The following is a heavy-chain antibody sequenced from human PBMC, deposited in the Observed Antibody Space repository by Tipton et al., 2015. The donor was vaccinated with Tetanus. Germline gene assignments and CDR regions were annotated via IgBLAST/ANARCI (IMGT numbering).Heavy chain of an antibody. CDR2: TYYESKWNH. CDR1: GDSVSSNGAS. CDR3: VRRRYSAYTGYLDL. D-gene: IGHD3-16*01. Sequence: LVKSTQTLSLTCVISGDSVSSNGASWNWFRQSPSRGLEWLGRTYYESKWNHDYAVSVKSRITINADTSKNQVSLQLKSVTHEDTAVYFCVRRRYSAYTGYLDLWGQGTLVTVSS. J-gene: IGHJ4*02. V-gene: IGHV6-1*01.